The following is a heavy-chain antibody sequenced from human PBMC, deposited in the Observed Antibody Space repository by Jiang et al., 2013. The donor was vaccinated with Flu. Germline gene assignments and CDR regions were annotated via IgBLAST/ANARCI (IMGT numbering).Heavy chain of an antibody. V-gene: IGHV4-59*01. CDR2: IYYSGST. D-gene: IGHD6-13*01. Sequence: PPEGGLEWIGHIYYSGSTYYNPSLTGRVTISVDTSKNQFFLRLRSLTAADTAVYYCARISKSAAGPLDNWGQGTLVTVSS. CDR3: ARISKSAAGPLDN. J-gene: IGHJ4*02.